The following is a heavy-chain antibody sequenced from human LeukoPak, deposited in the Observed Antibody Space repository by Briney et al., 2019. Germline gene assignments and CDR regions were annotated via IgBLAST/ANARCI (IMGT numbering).Heavy chain of an antibody. CDR1: GFTFRTYS. CDR2: IRGSGSVI. V-gene: IGHV3-48*02. Sequence: GGSLRLSCAASGFTFRTYSIIWVRQAPGKGLEWVSHIRGSGSVIYYADSVKGRFTISRDNANNSVFLQMNSLRDEDTAVYYCARFLDSWDRYYMDVWGKGTPVSVSS. J-gene: IGHJ6*03. D-gene: IGHD6-13*01. CDR3: ARFLDSWDRYYMDV.